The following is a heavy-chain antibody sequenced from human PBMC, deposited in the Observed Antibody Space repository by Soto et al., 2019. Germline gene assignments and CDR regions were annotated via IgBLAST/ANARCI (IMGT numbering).Heavy chain of an antibody. Sequence: ASVKVSCKASGYTFTSYGISWVRQAPGQGLEWMGWISAYNGNTNDAQKLQGRVTMTTDTSTSTAYMELRSLRSDDTAVYYCATQRWGNDEYGGNSGGLLDYWGQGTLVTVSS. CDR2: ISAYNGNT. J-gene: IGHJ4*02. D-gene: IGHD4-17*01. CDR3: ATQRWGNDEYGGNSGGLLDY. CDR1: GYTFTSYG. V-gene: IGHV1-18*04.